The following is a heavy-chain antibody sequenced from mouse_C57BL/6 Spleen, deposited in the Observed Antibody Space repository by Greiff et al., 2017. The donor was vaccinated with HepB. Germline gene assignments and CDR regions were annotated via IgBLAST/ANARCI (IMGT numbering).Heavy chain of an antibody. CDR3: ARRGDH. CDR2: INPNNGGT. V-gene: IGHV1-26*01. CDR1: GYTFTDYY. Sequence: VQLQQSGPELVKPGASVKISCKASGYTFTDYYMNWVKQSHGKSLEWIGDINPNNGGTSYNQKFKGKATLTVDKSSSTAYMELSSLTSEDSAVYYCARRGDHWGQGTTLTVSS. J-gene: IGHJ2*01.